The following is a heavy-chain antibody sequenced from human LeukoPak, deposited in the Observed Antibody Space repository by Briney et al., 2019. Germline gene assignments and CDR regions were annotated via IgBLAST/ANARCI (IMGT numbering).Heavy chain of an antibody. D-gene: IGHD3-16*01. CDR3: ARDGGLFDY. CDR1: GFTFSSYG. CDR2: IWYGGSNK. V-gene: IGHV3-33*01. Sequence: PGGSLRLSCAASGFTFSSYGTHWVRQAPGKGLEWIAVIWYGGSNKYYADFMKRRITTLRDNSKNTLYLQMNSMRAEEAVVYYCARDGGLFDYWGQGTLVTVSS. J-gene: IGHJ4*02.